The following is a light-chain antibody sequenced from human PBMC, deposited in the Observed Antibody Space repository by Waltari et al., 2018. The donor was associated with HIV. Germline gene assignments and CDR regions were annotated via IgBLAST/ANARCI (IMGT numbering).Light chain of an antibody. J-gene: IGLJ3*02. V-gene: IGLV2-23*02. Sequence: QSALTQPASVSGSPGQSITVSCTGTSSDVGGYHFVSWYQQHPGKAPKLIIFDVFKRPAGVSERFSGSRSGNTASLTVSGLQAEDEADYYCCSYAGSRTWVFGGGTALTVL. CDR3: CSYAGSRTWV. CDR1: SSDVGGYHF. CDR2: DVF.